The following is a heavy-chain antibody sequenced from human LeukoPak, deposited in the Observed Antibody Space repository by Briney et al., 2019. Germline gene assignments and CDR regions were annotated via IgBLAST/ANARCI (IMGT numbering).Heavy chain of an antibody. D-gene: IGHD5-12*01. CDR2: VYYSGST. J-gene: IGHJ4*02. V-gene: IGHV4-61*01. CDR1: GDPISSYSDY. Sequence: SETLSLTCTVSGDPISSYSDYTNYKWTWIRQPPGKGLEWIGYVYYSGSTDYNPSLKSRVTISVDTSKNQFSLKLTSVTAADTAVYYRAREYSGFDYWGQGTLVTVSS. CDR3: AREYSGFDY.